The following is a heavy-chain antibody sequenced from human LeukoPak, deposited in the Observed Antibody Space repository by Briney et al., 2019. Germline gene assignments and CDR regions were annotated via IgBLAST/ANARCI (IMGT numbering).Heavy chain of an antibody. V-gene: IGHV1-46*01. CDR1: GYTFTSYY. Sequence: ASVKVSCKASGYTFTSYYMHWVRQAPGQGLEWMGIINPSGGSTSYAQKFQGRVTMTRDMSTSTVYMELSSLRSEDTAVYYCARDDGGFSYYYDSSGYPNWFDPWGQGTLITVSS. D-gene: IGHD3-22*01. CDR2: INPSGGST. J-gene: IGHJ5*02. CDR3: ARDDGGFSYYYDSSGYPNWFDP.